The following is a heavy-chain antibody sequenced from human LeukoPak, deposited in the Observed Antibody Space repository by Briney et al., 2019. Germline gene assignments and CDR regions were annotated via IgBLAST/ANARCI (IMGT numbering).Heavy chain of an antibody. Sequence: SETLSLTCTVSGASVSSGSYYWSWIRQPPGKRLEWIGYIYYSGSTNYNPSLKSRVTISVDTSKNQFSLKLSSVTAADTAVYYCARGSPVAGWFDPWGQGTLVTVSS. CDR3: ARGSPVAGWFDP. D-gene: IGHD6-19*01. V-gene: IGHV4-61*01. CDR1: GASVSSGSYY. CDR2: IYYSGST. J-gene: IGHJ5*02.